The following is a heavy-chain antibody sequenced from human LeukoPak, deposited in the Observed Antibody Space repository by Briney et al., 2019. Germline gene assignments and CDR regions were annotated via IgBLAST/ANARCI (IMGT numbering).Heavy chain of an antibody. CDR2: MNPNSGNT. J-gene: IGHJ3*02. CDR1: GYTFTSYD. V-gene: IGHV1-8*01. Sequence: ASVKVSCKASGYTFTSYDINWVRQATGQGLEWMGWMNPNSGNTGYAQKFQGRVTMTRNTSISTAYMELSSLRSEDTAVYYCARDKYGYSYGDDAFDIWGQGTMVTVSS. CDR3: ARDKYGYSYGDDAFDI. D-gene: IGHD5-18*01.